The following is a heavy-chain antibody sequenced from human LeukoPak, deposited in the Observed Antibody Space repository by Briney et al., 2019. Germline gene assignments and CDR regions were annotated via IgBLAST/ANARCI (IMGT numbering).Heavy chain of an antibody. Sequence: GGSLRLSCAASGFTFSSYSMNWVRQAPGKGLDWVSSISSSSSYIYYADSVKGRFTISRDNAKNSLYLQMNSLRAEDTAVYYCARDRPFSATVTTPGDYYYYMDVWGKGTTVTVSS. CDR1: GFTFSSYS. D-gene: IGHD4-11*01. J-gene: IGHJ6*03. CDR2: ISSSSSYI. CDR3: ARDRPFSATVTTPGDYYYYMDV. V-gene: IGHV3-21*01.